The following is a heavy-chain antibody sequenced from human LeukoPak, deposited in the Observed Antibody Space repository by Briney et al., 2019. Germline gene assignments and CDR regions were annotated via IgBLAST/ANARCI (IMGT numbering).Heavy chain of an antibody. CDR3: ASSELGYCSGGRCPKYFDS. CDR2: IYHSGST. Sequence: SETLSLTCSVSDYSVTRGYYWGWIRQPPGKGLEWIGNIYHSGSTYYKASLKSRVTISVDTSKNQFSLKLSSVTAADTAVYYCASSELGYCSGGRCPKYFDSWGQGTLVTVSS. V-gene: IGHV4-38-2*02. J-gene: IGHJ4*02. D-gene: IGHD2-15*01. CDR1: DYSVTRGYY.